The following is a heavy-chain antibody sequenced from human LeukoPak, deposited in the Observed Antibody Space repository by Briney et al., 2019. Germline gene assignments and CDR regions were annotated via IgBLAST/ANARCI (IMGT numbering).Heavy chain of an antibody. J-gene: IGHJ5*02. Sequence: GGPLRLSCAASGFTFSCYDMSCVRQAPGRGLEWVSGISGSGGSTYHADSVEGRFTISRDNSKNTLYLQMNSLRAEDTAVYYCAKRGPARNNCFDPWGQGTLVTVSS. CDR1: GFTFSCYD. V-gene: IGHV3-23*01. CDR2: ISGSGGST. D-gene: IGHD6-6*01. CDR3: AKRGPARNNCFDP.